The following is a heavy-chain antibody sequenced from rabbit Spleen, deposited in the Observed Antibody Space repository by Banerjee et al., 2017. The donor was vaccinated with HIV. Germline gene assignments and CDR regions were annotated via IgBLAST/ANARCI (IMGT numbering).Heavy chain of an antibody. Sequence: QEQLAETGGGLVQPGGSLTLSCKASGIDFTNYYITWVRQAPGKGLEWIGYIDPVFGITYYANWVNGRFSISRENAQNTVFLQMTSLTAADTATYFCARDGAGGSYFALWGQGTLVTVS. CDR1: GIDFTNYY. D-gene: IGHD8-1*01. V-gene: IGHV1S47*01. J-gene: IGHJ6*01. CDR3: ARDGAGGSYFAL. CDR2: IDPVFGIT.